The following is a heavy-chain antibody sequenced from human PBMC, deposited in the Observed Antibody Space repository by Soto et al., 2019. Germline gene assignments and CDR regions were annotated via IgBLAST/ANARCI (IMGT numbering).Heavy chain of an antibody. CDR1: GYTFTSYG. V-gene: IGHV1-18*01. CDR2: ISAYNGNT. J-gene: IGHJ5*02. D-gene: IGHD2-15*01. CDR3: ARVVVVAAANWFDP. Sequence: RASVKVSCKASGYTFTSYGISWVRQAPGQGLEWMGWISAYNGNTNYAQKLQGRVTMTTDTSTSTAYMELRSLRSDDTAVYYCARVVVVAAANWFDPWGQGTLVTVSS.